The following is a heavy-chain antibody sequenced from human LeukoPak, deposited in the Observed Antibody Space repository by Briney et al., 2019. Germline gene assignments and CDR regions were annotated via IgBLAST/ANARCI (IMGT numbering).Heavy chain of an antibody. Sequence: SGGSLRLSCAASGFTFSNAWMSWVRQAPGKGLEWVGRIKSKTDGGTTDYAAPVKGRFTISRDDSKNTLYLQMNSLKTEDTAVYYCTTDGGSYGVLSFDYWGQGTLVTVSS. J-gene: IGHJ4*02. D-gene: IGHD1-26*01. CDR2: IKSKTDGGTT. CDR1: GFTFSNAW. CDR3: TTDGGSYGVLSFDY. V-gene: IGHV3-15*01.